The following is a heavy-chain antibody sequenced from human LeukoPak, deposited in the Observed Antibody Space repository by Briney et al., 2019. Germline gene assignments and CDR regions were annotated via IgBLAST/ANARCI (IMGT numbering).Heavy chain of an antibody. Sequence: GGSLRLSCAASGFTFSSYAMSWVRQAPGKGLEWVSAISGSGGSTYYADSVKGRFTISRDNSKNTLYLQMNSLRAEDTAVYYCVNRKFDSGYVCWGQGTLVTVSS. CDR3: VNRKFDSGYVC. CDR2: ISGSGGST. CDR1: GFTFSSYA. D-gene: IGHD5-12*01. J-gene: IGHJ4*02. V-gene: IGHV3-23*01.